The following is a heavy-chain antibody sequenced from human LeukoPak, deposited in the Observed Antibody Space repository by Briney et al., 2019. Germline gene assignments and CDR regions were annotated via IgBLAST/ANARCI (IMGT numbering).Heavy chain of an antibody. J-gene: IGHJ4*02. CDR1: GFSFSVYS. D-gene: IGHD6-19*01. CDR3: ARVGYTSGWYFDY. CDR2: ISGSSRYI. Sequence: TGGSLRLSCAASGFSFSVYSIDWVRQAPGEGLEWVSSISGSSRYIHHADSVKGRFTISRDNAKNSVFLQMNSLRAEDTAVYYCARVGYTSGWYFDYWGRGTLVTVSS. V-gene: IGHV3-21*01.